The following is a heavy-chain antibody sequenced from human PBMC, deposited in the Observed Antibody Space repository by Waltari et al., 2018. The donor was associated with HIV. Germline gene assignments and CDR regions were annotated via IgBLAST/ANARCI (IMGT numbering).Heavy chain of an antibody. Sequence: EPQLVQSGAEVKKPGESPKISCKAFGFAFPSYWIGWVRQTPGKGLEWVGVIYPADSDIRKSPSFQGHVTMSADKSTTTAYLQWSSLKASDSGLYFCARRIGVVGASDGFDIWGQGTMVTVSS. D-gene: IGHD1-26*01. CDR3: ARRIGVVGASDGFDI. CDR2: IYPADSDI. V-gene: IGHV5-51*01. CDR1: GFAFPSYW. J-gene: IGHJ3*02.